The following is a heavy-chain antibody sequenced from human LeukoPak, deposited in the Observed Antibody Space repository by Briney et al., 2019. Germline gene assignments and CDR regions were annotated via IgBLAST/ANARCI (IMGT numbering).Heavy chain of an antibody. Sequence: PGGSLRLSCTASGFIFNDYYMSWIRQTPGKGLEWLSYISRTGNTIYYRDSVKGRFTTSRDNANNQLHLQMDNLRAEDTAVYFCARDLGSSTVATAFDYWGQGTLVTVSS. CDR3: ARDLGSSTVATAFDY. D-gene: IGHD4-17*01. J-gene: IGHJ4*02. CDR2: ISRTGNTI. CDR1: GFIFNDYY. V-gene: IGHV3-11*01.